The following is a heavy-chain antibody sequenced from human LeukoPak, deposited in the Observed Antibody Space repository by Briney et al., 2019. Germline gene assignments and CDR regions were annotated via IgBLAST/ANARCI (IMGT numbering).Heavy chain of an antibody. D-gene: IGHD5-12*01. CDR1: GGSISSSSYY. CDR2: IYYSGST. Sequence: SETLSLTCTVSGGSISSSSYYWGWIRQPPGKGLEWIGSIYYSGSTYYNPSLKSRVTISVDTSKNQFSLKLSSVTAADTAVYYCARGQADIVVEGHLMYYYYYMDVWGKGTTVTVSS. J-gene: IGHJ6*03. CDR3: ARGQADIVVEGHLMYYYYYMDV. V-gene: IGHV4-39*07.